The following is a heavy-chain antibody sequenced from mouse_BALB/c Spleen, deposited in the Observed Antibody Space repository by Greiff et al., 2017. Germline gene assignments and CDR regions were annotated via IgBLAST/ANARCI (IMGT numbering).Heavy chain of an antibody. Sequence: VKLMESGAELVRPGTSVKVSCKASGYAFTNYLIEWVKQRPGQGLEWIGVINPGSGGTNYNEKFKGKATLTADKSSSTAYMQLSSLTSDDSAVYFCARYSLLSFDYWGQGTTLTVSS. V-gene: IGHV1-54*03. CDR2: INPGSGGT. D-gene: IGHD1-2*01. J-gene: IGHJ2*01. CDR1: GYAFTNYL. CDR3: ARYSLLSFDY.